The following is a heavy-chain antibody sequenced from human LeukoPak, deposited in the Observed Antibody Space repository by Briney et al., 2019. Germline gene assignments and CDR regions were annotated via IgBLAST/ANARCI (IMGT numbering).Heavy chain of an antibody. V-gene: IGHV1-2*02. Sequence: ASVKVSYKASGYTFSDYYMHWVRQAPGQGLEWMGWINPDSGGTKYAQKFQDRVTMTSDTSISTAYMELSRLRSDDTAVYYCARDHLLFRQPPNWFDPWGQGTLDTVSS. CDR2: INPDSGGT. CDR3: ARDHLLFRQPPNWFDP. CDR1: GYTFSDYY. D-gene: IGHD1-14*01. J-gene: IGHJ5*02.